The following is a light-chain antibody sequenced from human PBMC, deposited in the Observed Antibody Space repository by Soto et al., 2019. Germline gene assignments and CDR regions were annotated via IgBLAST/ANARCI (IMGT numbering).Light chain of an antibody. CDR3: QEYGRSPYT. Sequence: EIVLTQSPGTLSLSPGERATLSCRASQSVSSSYVAWYQQKPGQAPRLLIYGASSRATGIPDRFSGSGSGKEFTLTISRLGPEDFAVYYCQEYGRSPYTFGQGTKLEI. J-gene: IGKJ2*01. V-gene: IGKV3-20*01. CDR1: QSVSSSY. CDR2: GAS.